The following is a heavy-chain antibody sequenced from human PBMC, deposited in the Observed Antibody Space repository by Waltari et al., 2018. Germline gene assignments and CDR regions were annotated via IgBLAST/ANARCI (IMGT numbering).Heavy chain of an antibody. CDR1: GYTFTGYY. D-gene: IGHD2-15*01. Sequence: QVQLVQSGAEVKKPGASVKVSCKASGYTFTGYYMHWVRQAPGQGLEWMGRINPNSGGTNYAQKFQGRVTMTRDTSISTAYMELSRLRSEDTAVYYCARAVGERYCSGGSCYGRLDYWGQGTLVTVSS. V-gene: IGHV1-2*06. CDR3: ARAVGERYCSGGSCYGRLDY. J-gene: IGHJ4*02. CDR2: INPNSGGT.